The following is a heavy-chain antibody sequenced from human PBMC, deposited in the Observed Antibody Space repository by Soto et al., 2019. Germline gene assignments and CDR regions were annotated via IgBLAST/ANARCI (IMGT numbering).Heavy chain of an antibody. J-gene: IGHJ4*02. CDR3: TRDEGIYGGYNPSDY. Sequence: PGGSLRLSCTTSGFTFGDYAMSWVRQAPGKGLEWVSFIRSKGYGGTTEYAASVKGRFTISRDDSKSIAYLQMNSLKTEDTAVYYCTRDEGIYGGYNPSDYWGQGIQVTVSS. D-gene: IGHD5-12*01. V-gene: IGHV3-49*04. CDR1: GFTFGDYA. CDR2: IRSKGYGGTT.